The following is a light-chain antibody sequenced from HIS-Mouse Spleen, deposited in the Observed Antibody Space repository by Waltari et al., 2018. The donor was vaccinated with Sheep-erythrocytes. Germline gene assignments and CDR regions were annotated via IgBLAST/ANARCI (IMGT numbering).Light chain of an antibody. V-gene: IGLV2-23*01. CDR1: SSDVGSYNL. CDR2: WGS. Sequence: QSALTQPASVSGSPGQAITISCTGTSSDVGSYNLVSWYPQHPGKAPQLMIYWGSKRPSGVSNRFSGSTSGNTASLTISGLQAEDEADYYCCSYAGSSTPWVFGGGTKLTFL. CDR3: CSYAGSSTPWV. J-gene: IGLJ3*02.